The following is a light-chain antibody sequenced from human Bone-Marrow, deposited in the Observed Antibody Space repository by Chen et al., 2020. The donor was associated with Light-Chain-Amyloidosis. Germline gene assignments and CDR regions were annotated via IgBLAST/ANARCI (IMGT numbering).Light chain of an antibody. CDR2: GSS. Sequence: EIVLTQSPGPLSLSPGEGANLSCRASQTISSNYLTWYQQKFGQAPRLLIYGSSSRPTGIPDRFTGSGSGTDFTLTINRLEPEDFAMYYCQQYGTSPLTFGGGTKVEIK. CDR1: QTISSNY. J-gene: IGKJ4*01. V-gene: IGKV3-20*01. CDR3: QQYGTSPLT.